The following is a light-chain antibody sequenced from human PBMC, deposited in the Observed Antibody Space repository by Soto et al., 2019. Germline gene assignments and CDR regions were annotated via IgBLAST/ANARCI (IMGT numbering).Light chain of an antibody. J-gene: IGKJ1*01. Sequence: EIVMTQSPATLSVSPGERATLSCRASQSVSSNLAWYQQKPGQAPRLLIYGASTRATGIPARFSGSGSGTEFTLTSSSRQAEDFAIYYCQHYNNGPPWTFGQGTKVEIK. CDR3: QHYNNGPPWT. CDR1: QSVSSN. V-gene: IGKV3-15*01. CDR2: GAS.